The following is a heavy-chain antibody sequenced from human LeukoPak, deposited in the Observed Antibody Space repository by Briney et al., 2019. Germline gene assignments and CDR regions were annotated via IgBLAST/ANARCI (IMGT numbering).Heavy chain of an antibody. V-gene: IGHV3-7*05. CDR1: GFTFSNYW. D-gene: IGHD2-21*02. J-gene: IGHJ3*02. CDR2: IKQDATQK. CDR3: ARDCGSDCSQAFDI. Sequence: QPGGSLRLSCAASGFTFSNYWMSWVRQAPGKGLEWVADIKQDATQKYYVDSVEGRFTISRDNAKNSLYLQMNSLRVEDTAVYYCARDCGSDCSQAFDIWGQGTMVTISS.